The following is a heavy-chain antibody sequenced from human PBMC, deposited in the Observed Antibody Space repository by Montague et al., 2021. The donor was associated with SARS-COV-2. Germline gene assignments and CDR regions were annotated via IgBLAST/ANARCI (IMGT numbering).Heavy chain of an antibody. J-gene: IGHJ4*02. CDR1: DFGAGPKGTR. CDR3: ERMGSAVPGIMSTYNCNI. Sequence: PALVKPTQTRRLHWALSDFGAGPKGTRVSSSRQLPAYALLCLALIKWDDDKYYSASLKTRLTISKGPSTNQVVLTMTNMDPVDTGTYYCERMGSAVPGIMSTYNCNIWGQGTKVTVSS. CDR2: IKWDDDK. D-gene: IGHD6-19*01. V-gene: IGHV2-70*13.